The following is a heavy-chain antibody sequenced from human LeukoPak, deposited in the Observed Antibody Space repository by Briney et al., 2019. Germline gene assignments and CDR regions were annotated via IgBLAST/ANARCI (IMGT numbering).Heavy chain of an antibody. CDR2: IKQDGSEK. J-gene: IGHJ6*03. D-gene: IGHD6-13*01. V-gene: IGHV3-7*01. CDR1: GFTFSSYW. CDR3: ARDQEYSSSWPYYYYYYYMDV. Sequence: GGSLRLSCAASGFTFSSYWMSWVRQAPGKGLEWVANIKQDGSEKYYVDSVKGRFTISRDNAKNSLYLQMNSLRAEDTAVYYCARDQEYSSSWPYYYYYYYMDVWGKGTTVTVSS.